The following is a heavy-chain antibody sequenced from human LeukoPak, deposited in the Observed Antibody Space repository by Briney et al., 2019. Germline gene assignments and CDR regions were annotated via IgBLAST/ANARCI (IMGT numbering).Heavy chain of an antibody. CDR3: ARGNSYDSSASDY. V-gene: IGHV1-8*01. CDR1: GYTFTSYD. D-gene: IGHD3-22*01. CDR2: MNPNSSNK. Sequence: ASVKVSCKASGYTFTSYDINSVRHATGQGLEWMGWMNPNSSNKGYAQKFQGRVTMTRNTTISTAYMELSSLRAEYTAVYYCARGNSYDSSASDYWGQGTLVTVSS. J-gene: IGHJ4*02.